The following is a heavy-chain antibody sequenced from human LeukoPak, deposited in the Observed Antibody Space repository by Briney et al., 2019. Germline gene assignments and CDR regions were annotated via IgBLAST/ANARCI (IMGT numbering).Heavy chain of an antibody. CDR1: GGSINTFY. CDR3: ARRGSGSYPHYYYYYMDV. V-gene: IGHV4-4*07. D-gene: IGHD3-10*01. CDR2: IYTRGNT. Sequence: SETLSLTCTVSGGSINTFYWSWIRQPGGKGLDWIGRIYTRGNTNYNPSLKSRVTISVDTSKNQFSLKLSSVTAADTAVYYCARRGSGSYPHYYYYYMDVWGKGTTVTISS. J-gene: IGHJ6*03.